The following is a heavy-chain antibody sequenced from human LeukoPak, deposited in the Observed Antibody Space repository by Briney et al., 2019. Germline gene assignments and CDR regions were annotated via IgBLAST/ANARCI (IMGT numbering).Heavy chain of an antibody. CDR1: GGSISSSGYY. CDR2: IYYSGST. Sequence: KPSETLSLSCTVSGGSISSSGYYWGWLRPPPGKGLEWIGYIYYSGSTNYNPSLKRRVTISVDTSKNQFSLKVTSVTAADMAVYYCARGREALPYFDYWGEGTLVSVSS. D-gene: IGHD1-26*01. J-gene: IGHJ4*02. CDR3: ARGREALPYFDY. V-gene: IGHV4-61*08.